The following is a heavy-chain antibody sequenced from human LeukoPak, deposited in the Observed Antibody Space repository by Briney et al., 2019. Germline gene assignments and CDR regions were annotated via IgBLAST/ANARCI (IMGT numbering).Heavy chain of an antibody. D-gene: IGHD3/OR15-3a*01. CDR1: GGSFSGYY. J-gene: IGHJ6*02. CDR3: AREGLEDGMDV. V-gene: IGHV4-34*01. CDR2: INHSGST. Sequence: TSETLSLTCAVYGGSFSGYYWSWIRQPPGKGLEWIGEINHSGSTNYNPSLKSRVTISVDTSTNQFSLKLSSVTAADTAVYYCAREGLEDGMDVWGQGTTVTVSS.